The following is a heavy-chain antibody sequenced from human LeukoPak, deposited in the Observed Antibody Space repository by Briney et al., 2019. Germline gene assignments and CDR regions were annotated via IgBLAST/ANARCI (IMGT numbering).Heavy chain of an antibody. CDR2: INPNSGGT. CDR3: ARVLYYYGSGAVWGY. D-gene: IGHD3-10*01. J-gene: IGHJ4*02. Sequence: AASVKVSCKASGYTFTGYYMHWVRQAPGQGLEWMGWINPNSGGTNYAQKFQGRVTMTRDTSISTAYMELSRLRSDDTALYYCARVLYYYGSGAVWGYWGQGTLVTVSS. V-gene: IGHV1-2*02. CDR1: GYTFTGYY.